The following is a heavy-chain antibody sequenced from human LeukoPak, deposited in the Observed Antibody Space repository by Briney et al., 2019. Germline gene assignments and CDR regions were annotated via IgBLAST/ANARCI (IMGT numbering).Heavy chain of an antibody. D-gene: IGHD6-13*01. J-gene: IGHJ4*02. V-gene: IGHV3-23*01. CDR1: EFDFSSHA. Sequence: PGGSLRLSCAASEFDFSSHAMTWVRQAPGKGLEWVSAISGSGDSTYYGDSVKGRFTISRDNSKNTLYLQMNSLRAEDTAVYYCAKTRPLDSSSWSHGDYWGQGTLVTVSS. CDR3: AKTRPLDSSSWSHGDY. CDR2: ISGSGDST.